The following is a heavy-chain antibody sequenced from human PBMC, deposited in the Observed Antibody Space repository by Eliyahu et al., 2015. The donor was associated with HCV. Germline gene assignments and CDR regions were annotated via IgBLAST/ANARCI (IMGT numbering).Heavy chain of an antibody. Sequence: QVQLVEXGGGVVQXGRSLRXXCXASGFPXNNYGMHWVXQAPGKGLEWVAVILANGGNTYYADSVKGRFTISRDNSKDTLYLQMDSLRPEDTAVYYCAKDWGSGWYYPDFWGQGTLVPVSS. D-gene: IGHD6-19*01. V-gene: IGHV3-30*18. CDR3: AKDWGSGWYYPDF. CDR2: ILANGGNT. CDR1: GFPXNNYG. J-gene: IGHJ4*02.